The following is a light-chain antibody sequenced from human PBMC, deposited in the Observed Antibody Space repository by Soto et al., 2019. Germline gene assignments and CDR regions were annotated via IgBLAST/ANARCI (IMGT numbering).Light chain of an antibody. CDR1: SSDVGGYNY. Sequence: QSALTQPASVSGSPGQSITISCTGTSSDVGGYNYVSWYQQHPGKAPKLMIYNVNNRPSGVSNRFPGSKSGNTASQTLSGLQAEDEADYYRSSYTSSSTVVFGGGTKLTVL. V-gene: IGLV2-14*01. CDR3: SSYTSSSTVV. CDR2: NVN. J-gene: IGLJ2*01.